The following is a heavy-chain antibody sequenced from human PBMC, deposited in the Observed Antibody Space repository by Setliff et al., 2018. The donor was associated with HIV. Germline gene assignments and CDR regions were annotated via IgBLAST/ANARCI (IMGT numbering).Heavy chain of an antibody. D-gene: IGHD1-26*01. CDR3: ARDPRASGSYSYFDY. Sequence: PGGSLRLSCAASGFTVSSNYMSWVRQAPGKGLEWVSVIYSGGSTYYADSVKGRFTISRDNSKNTLYLQMNSLRAEDTAVYYCARDPRASGSYSYFDYWGLGTLVTVSS. J-gene: IGHJ4*02. CDR1: GFTVSSNY. CDR2: IYSGGST. V-gene: IGHV3-66*02.